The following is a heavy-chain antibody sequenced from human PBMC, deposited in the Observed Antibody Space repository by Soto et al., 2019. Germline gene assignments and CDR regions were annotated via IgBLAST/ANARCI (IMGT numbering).Heavy chain of an antibody. Sequence: EVQLVESGGGLVQPGGSLRLPCAVSGFSFSSAWMTWIRQAPGKGVERVAIMNEDGSERYNVDSVKGRFTISRDNAKNALFLQMNSLRVEDTAVYFCARARAYSRFDYWGQGSMVTVSS. CDR3: ARARAYSRFDY. V-gene: IGHV3-7*03. D-gene: IGHD4-4*01. J-gene: IGHJ4*02. CDR2: MNEDGSER. CDR1: GFSFSSAW.